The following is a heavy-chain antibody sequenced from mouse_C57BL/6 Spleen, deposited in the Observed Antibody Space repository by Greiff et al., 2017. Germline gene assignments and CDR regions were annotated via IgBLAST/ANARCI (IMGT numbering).Heavy chain of an antibody. CDR1: GFSLSTFGMG. D-gene: IGHD2-2*01. Sequence: QVQLKESGPGILQPSQTLSLTCSFSGFSLSTFGMGVGWIRQPSGKGLEWLAHIWWDDDKYYNPALKSRLTISKDTSKNQVFLKIANVDTADTATYYCAYGYDVDAPMDYWGQGTSVTVSS. V-gene: IGHV8-8*01. CDR2: IWWDDDK. CDR3: AYGYDVDAPMDY. J-gene: IGHJ4*01.